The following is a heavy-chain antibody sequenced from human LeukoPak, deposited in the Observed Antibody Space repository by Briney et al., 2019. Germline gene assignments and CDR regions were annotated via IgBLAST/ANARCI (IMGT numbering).Heavy chain of an antibody. CDR1: GFTFSNAW. CDR2: IKSKTDGGTT. Sequence: GGSLRLSCAASGFTFSNAWMSWVRQAPGKGLEWVGRIKSKTDGGTTDYAAPVKGRFTISRDDSKNTLYLQMNSLKTEDTAVYSCTTDGSNIAAAGTLFYWGQGTLVTVSS. D-gene: IGHD6-13*01. CDR3: TTDGSNIAAAGTLFY. J-gene: IGHJ4*02. V-gene: IGHV3-15*01.